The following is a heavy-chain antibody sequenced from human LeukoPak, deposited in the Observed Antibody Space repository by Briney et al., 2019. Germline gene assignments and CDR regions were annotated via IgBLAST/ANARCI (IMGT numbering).Heavy chain of an antibody. CDR1: GGTFSSYA. CDR3: ARDHGTDYDFWSGYFSHAFDI. D-gene: IGHD3-3*01. V-gene: IGHV1-69*17. J-gene: IGHJ3*02. Sequence: AAVKVSCKASGGTFSSYAMSWVGQAPGQGVEGMGGIIAICGIANYAQKFQGRFTLTADKSTSTAYMELSSLRSEDTAVYYCARDHGTDYDFWSGYFSHAFDIWGQGTMVTVSS. CDR2: IIAICGIA.